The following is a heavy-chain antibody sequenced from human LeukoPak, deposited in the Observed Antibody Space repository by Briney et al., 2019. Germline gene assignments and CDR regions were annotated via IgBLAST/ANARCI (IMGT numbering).Heavy chain of an antibody. CDR3: ARGFAFYDSSGYYFDY. D-gene: IGHD3-22*01. J-gene: IGHJ4*02. CDR2: VSNSGYST. Sequence: GGPLRLSCAASGFTFRSYAMSWVRQAPGKGLEWVSAVSNSGYSTYYADSVKGRFTISRDNAKISLYLQMNGLRAEDTAVYYCARGFAFYDSSGYYFDYWGQGTLVTVSS. CDR1: GFTFRSYA. V-gene: IGHV3-23*01.